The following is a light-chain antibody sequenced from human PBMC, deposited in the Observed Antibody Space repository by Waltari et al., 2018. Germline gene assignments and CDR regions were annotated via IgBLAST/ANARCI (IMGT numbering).Light chain of an antibody. CDR2: DAS. J-gene: IGKJ1*01. V-gene: IGKV1-12*01. Sequence: DIQMTQSPSSVSASVGDRVTLTCRASQGISSRLAWYQQKPGKAPKLLIYDASSLHSGVPSRFSGSGSGTEFTLTISSLQPEDFVTYYCQQVDSFPRTFGQGTKVEVK. CDR3: QQVDSFPRT. CDR1: QGISSR.